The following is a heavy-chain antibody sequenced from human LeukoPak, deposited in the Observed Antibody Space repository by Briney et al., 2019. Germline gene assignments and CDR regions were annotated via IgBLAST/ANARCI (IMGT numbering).Heavy chain of an antibody. CDR3: VSAYAILLDY. V-gene: IGHV3-48*03. CDR1: GFTFSSYE. J-gene: IGHJ4*02. Sequence: GGSLRLSCAASGFTFSSYEMNWVRQAPGKGLEWVSYVSGNGDTYYYGDSLRARFTISRDNAKNSLYLQMNSLRVEDTAVYYCVSAYAILLDYWGQGTLVTVSS. CDR2: VSGNGDTY. D-gene: IGHD2-8*01.